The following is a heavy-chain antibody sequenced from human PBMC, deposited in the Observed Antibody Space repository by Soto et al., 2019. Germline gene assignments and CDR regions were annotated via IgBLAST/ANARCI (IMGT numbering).Heavy chain of an antibody. V-gene: IGHV3-33*01. D-gene: IGHD4-17*01. CDR1: GFSFRSHG. CDR3: ARDSSGVTTYFDS. CDR2: XXXDGSKK. J-gene: IGHJ4*02. Sequence: QVQLVESGGGVVQPGRSLRLSCAASGFSFRSHGMHWVRQAPGKGLXXVXXXXXDGSKKYYADSVKGRFTISRDNSKNTLYLEMNSLRAEDTAVYYCARDSSGVTTYFDSWGQGSLVTVSS.